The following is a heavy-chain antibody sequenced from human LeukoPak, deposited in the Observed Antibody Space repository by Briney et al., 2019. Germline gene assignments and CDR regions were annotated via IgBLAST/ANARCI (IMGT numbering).Heavy chain of an antibody. Sequence: GRSLRLSCAASGFTFSNYAMHWVRQAPGKGLEWVAVISYDGGNKYYADSVKGRFTISRDNSNNTLYLQMNSLRAEDTAVYYCARGLSPECSGGSSYFDYWGQGTLVTVSA. V-gene: IGHV3-30*14. CDR3: ARGLSPECSGGSSYFDY. CDR2: ISYDGGNK. J-gene: IGHJ4*02. D-gene: IGHD2-15*01. CDR1: GFTFSNYA.